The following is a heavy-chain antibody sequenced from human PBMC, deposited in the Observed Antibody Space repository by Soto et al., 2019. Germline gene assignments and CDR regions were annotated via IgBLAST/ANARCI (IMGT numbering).Heavy chain of an antibody. J-gene: IGHJ6*04. CDR2: IIPIFGTA. CDR3: ARAEDSSGYYYHYYYYGMDV. D-gene: IGHD3-22*01. CDR1: GGTFSSYA. Sequence: QVQLVQSGAEVKKPGSSVKVSCKASGGTFSSYAISWVRQAPGQGLEWMGGIIPIFGTANYSQKFQGRVTITADKSTSTAYMELSSLRSEDTAVYYCARAEDSSGYYYHYYYYGMDVWGKGTTVTVSS. V-gene: IGHV1-69*06.